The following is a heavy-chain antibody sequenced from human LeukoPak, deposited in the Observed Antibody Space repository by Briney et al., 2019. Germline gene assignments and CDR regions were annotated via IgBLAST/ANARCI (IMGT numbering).Heavy chain of an antibody. CDR3: ARDYGDYGEYFDY. CDR2: ISSSSSTI. D-gene: IGHD4-17*01. CDR1: GFTFSSYS. Sequence: GGSLRLSCAASGFTFSSYSMNWVRQAPGKGLEWVSYISSSSSTIYYADSVKGRFTISRDNAKNSVFLQMNILRDEDTAVYYCARDYGDYGEYFDYWGQGTLVTVSS. J-gene: IGHJ4*02. V-gene: IGHV3-48*02.